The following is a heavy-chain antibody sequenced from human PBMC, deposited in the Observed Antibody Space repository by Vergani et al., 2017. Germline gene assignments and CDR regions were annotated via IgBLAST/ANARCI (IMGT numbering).Heavy chain of an antibody. J-gene: IGHJ6*03. Sequence: QVQLVESGGGEVQPGRSLRLSCSAAGFPFSDYGVHWVRQAPGKGLEWVSVISYDGNKKNYADSVKGRFTISRDNSKNTLYLEMNALRAEDTAVYYCARDFLTRVTTLDYYYMGVWGKGTMVTVSS. V-gene: IGHV3-30*03. CDR3: ARDFLTRVTTLDYYYMGV. CDR2: ISYDGNKK. CDR1: GFPFSDYG. D-gene: IGHD1-1*01.